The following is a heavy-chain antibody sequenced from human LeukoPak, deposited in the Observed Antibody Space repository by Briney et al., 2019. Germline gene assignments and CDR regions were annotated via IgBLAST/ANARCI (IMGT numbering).Heavy chain of an antibody. CDR1: GGSISSGNYY. Sequence: SQTLSLTCTVSGGSISSGNYYWSWIRQPAGKGLEWIGRIYTSGSTNYNPSLNSRVTISIDMSENQFSLKLSSVTAADTAMYYCASTVEPLYFDYWGQGTLVTVSS. D-gene: IGHD4-23*01. J-gene: IGHJ4*02. CDR2: IYTSGST. V-gene: IGHV4-61*02. CDR3: ASTVEPLYFDY.